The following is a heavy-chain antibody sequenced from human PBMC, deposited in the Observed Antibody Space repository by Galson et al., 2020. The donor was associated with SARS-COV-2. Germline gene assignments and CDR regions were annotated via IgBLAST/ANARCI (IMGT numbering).Heavy chain of an antibody. V-gene: IGHV4-31*03. CDR2: LYYTGST. CDR3: ARAFRGSRSGAFDI. D-gene: IGHD3-10*01. J-gene: IGHJ3*02. CDR1: GTSISRGGYQ. Sequence: ASETLSLTCTVSGTSISRGGYQWSWIRQHPGRGLEWIGHLYYTGSTSYNPSLKSRVTISPDTSNNQFSLNLSSVTAADTAVYYCARAFRGSRSGAFDIWGQGTMITVSS.